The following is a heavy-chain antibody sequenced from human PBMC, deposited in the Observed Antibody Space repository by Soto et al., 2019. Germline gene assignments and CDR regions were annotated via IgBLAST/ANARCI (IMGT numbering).Heavy chain of an antibody. V-gene: IGHV4-39*01. CDR1: GGSISSSSYY. J-gene: IGHJ5*02. CDR2: IYYSGST. D-gene: IGHD6-13*01. CDR3: ARRRQQLEKSYWFDP. Sequence: SETLSLTCTVSGGSISSSSYYWGWIRQPPGKGLEWIGSIYYSGSTYYNPSLKSRVTISVDTSKNQFSLKLSSVTAADTAVYYCARRRQQLEKSYWFDPWGQGTLVTVSS.